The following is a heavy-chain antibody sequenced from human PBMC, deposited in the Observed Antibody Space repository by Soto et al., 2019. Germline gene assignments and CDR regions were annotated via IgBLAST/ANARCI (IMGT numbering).Heavy chain of an antibody. D-gene: IGHD6-13*01. CDR3: ARLLVSMQLSPSWFDP. CDR1: GGSISSSNW. V-gene: IGHV4-4*02. J-gene: IGHJ5*02. Sequence: QVQLQESGPGLVKPSGTLSLTCAVSGGSISSSNWWSWVRQPPGKGLEWIGEIYHSGSTNYNPSLKSRVTIAVDKSKNQFSLNLSSVTAADTAVYYCARLLVSMQLSPSWFDPWGQGTLVTVSS. CDR2: IYHSGST.